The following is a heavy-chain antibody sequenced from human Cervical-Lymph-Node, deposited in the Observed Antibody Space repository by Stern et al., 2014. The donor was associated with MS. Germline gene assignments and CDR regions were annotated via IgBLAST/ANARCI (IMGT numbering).Heavy chain of an antibody. CDR3: ARGPYNRDFFEY. J-gene: IGHJ4*02. CDR2: IIPVVGTA. Sequence: QVQLVQSGAEVRKPGSSVKVSCKASGGTFSRYGISWVRQATGQGLEWMGGIIPVVGTADYAEQFQGRVTITADGSTSTAYMELSSLTSADTAVYYCARGPYNRDFFEYWGQGTLVTVSS. D-gene: IGHD1-1*01. CDR1: GGTFSRYG. V-gene: IGHV1-69*01.